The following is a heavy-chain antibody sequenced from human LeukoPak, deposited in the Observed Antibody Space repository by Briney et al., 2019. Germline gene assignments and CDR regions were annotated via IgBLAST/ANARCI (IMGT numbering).Heavy chain of an antibody. D-gene: IGHD3-10*01. CDR2: INAGNGNT. V-gene: IGHV1-3*01. CDR1: GYTLTSYA. Sequence: ASVKVSCKASGYTLTSYAMHWVRQAPGQRLEWMGWINAGNGNTKYSQKFQGRVTITRDTSASTAYMELSSLRSEDTAVYYCARDAVTLVRGKNWFDPWGQGTLVTVSS. J-gene: IGHJ5*02. CDR3: ARDAVTLVRGKNWFDP.